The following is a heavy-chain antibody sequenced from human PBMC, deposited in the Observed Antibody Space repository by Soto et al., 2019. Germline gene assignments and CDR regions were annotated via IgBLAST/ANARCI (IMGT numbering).Heavy chain of an antibody. Sequence: GGSLRLSCAASGFTFSGSAMHWVRQASGKGLEWVGRIRSKANSYATAYAASVKGRFTISRDDSKNTAYLQMNSLKTEDTAVYYCTSGGTTPYYCYYMDVWGRGTTVTVSS. CDR1: GFTFSGSA. CDR2: IRSKANSYAT. D-gene: IGHD4-17*01. V-gene: IGHV3-73*01. J-gene: IGHJ6*03. CDR3: TSGGTTPYYCYYMDV.